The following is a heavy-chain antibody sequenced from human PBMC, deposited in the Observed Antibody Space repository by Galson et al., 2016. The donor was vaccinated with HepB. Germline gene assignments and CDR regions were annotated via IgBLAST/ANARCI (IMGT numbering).Heavy chain of an antibody. CDR2: INHNGTS. CDR1: GASFSGYY. V-gene: IGHV4-34*01. D-gene: IGHD4-11*01. CDR3: ARIDYSSHYYFDY. Sequence: SETLSLTCAVYGASFSGYYWSWIRQPPGEGLEWIGEINHNGTSNYNPSLKSRVTISPDTSKNQFSLKLSSVTAADTAVYYCARIDYSSHYYFDYWGQGTLVTVSS. J-gene: IGHJ4*02.